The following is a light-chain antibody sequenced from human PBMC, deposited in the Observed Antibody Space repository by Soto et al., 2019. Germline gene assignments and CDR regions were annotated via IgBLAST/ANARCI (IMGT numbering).Light chain of an antibody. CDR1: QNIRTY. CDR3: QQSFYAPPT. V-gene: IGKV1-39*01. Sequence: DIPVTQSPSSLSASVGDRVTITCRASQNIRTYLSWYHQKPGKAPKLLIFEASDLQTGVPSRFSGSGSGTDFTLTITSLQPEDFATYYCQQSFYAPPTFGQGTKVEIK. CDR2: EAS. J-gene: IGKJ1*01.